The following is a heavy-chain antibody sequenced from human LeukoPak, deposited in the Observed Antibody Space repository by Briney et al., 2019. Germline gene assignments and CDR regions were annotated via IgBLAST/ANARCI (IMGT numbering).Heavy chain of an antibody. CDR2: ISKDGRTN. Sequence: GGSLRLSFEASGFSFSTSGVQWVRQAPGKGLGWMAVISKDGRTNHYADSVKGRFTISRDNSKSTLFLQMNSLRPEDTAIYYCARDLLNYGSAYYDVGIFDSWGQGTLVTVSS. CDR3: ARDLLNYGSAYYDVGIFDS. CDR1: GFSFSTSG. D-gene: IGHD3-10*01. J-gene: IGHJ4*02. V-gene: IGHV3-30*04.